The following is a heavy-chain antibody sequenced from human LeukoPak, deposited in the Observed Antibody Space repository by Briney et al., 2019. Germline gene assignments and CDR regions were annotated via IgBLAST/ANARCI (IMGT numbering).Heavy chain of an antibody. V-gene: IGHV3-30*04. Sequence: GGSLRLSCAASRFTFSSYAMHWVRQAPGKGLEWVAVISYDGSNKYYADSVKGRFTISRDNSKNTLYLQMNSLRAEDTAVYYCARDLDDYWGQGTLVTVSS. CDR2: ISYDGSNK. J-gene: IGHJ4*02. CDR3: ARDLDDY. CDR1: RFTFSSYA.